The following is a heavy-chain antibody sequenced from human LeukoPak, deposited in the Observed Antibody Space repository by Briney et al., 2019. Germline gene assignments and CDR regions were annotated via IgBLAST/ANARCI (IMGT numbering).Heavy chain of an antibody. J-gene: IGHJ3*02. CDR3: ARHEITIFGVVIIKGAFDI. CDR2: IYYSGST. D-gene: IGHD3-3*01. Sequence: SETLSLTCTVSGGSISSSSYYWGWIRQPPGKGLEWIGSIYYSGSTYYNPSLKSRVTISVDTSKNQFSLKLSSVTAADTAVYYCARHEITIFGVVIIKGAFDIWGQGTMVTVSS. V-gene: IGHV4-39*01. CDR1: GGSISSSSYY.